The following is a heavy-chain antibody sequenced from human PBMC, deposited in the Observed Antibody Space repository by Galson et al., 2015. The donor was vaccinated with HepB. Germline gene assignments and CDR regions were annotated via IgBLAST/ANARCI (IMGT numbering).Heavy chain of an antibody. CDR2: ISSDGSIK. D-gene: IGHD1/OR15-1a*01. Sequence: SLLLSFAASGFPFRKYAFHWVRQAPGKGLEWLSVISSDGSIKYDADSVKGRFTVSRDNSENTLYLEMNNLRSDDTAVYYCARDPAVLADGNNLDNWDQGTLVTVSS. CDR3: ARDPAVLADGNNLDN. V-gene: IGHV3-30-3*01. J-gene: IGHJ4*02. CDR1: GFPFRKYA.